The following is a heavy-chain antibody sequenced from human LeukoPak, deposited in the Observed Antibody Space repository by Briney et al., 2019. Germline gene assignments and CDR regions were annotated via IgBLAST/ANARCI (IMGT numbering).Heavy chain of an antibody. CDR3: ARAGYYDSSGYTNFDY. V-gene: IGHV1-18*01. D-gene: IGHD3-22*01. Sequence: ASVKVSCKASGHTFTSYGISWVRQAPGQGLEWMGWISAYNGNTNYAQKLQGRVTMTTDTSTSTAYKELRSLRSDDTAVYYCARAGYYDSSGYTNFDYWGRGTLVTVSS. CDR2: ISAYNGNT. CDR1: GHTFTSYG. J-gene: IGHJ4*02.